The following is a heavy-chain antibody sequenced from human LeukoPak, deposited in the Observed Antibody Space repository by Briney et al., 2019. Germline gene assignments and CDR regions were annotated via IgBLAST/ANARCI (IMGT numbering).Heavy chain of an antibody. CDR1: GFTFSSYW. D-gene: IGHD1-26*01. V-gene: IGHV3-7*01. Sequence: GGSLRLSCAASGFTFSSYWLSWVRPAPGKGLEWVANIKEDGSARHYVDSVKGRFTISRDNAKKSLYLQMSSLRAEDTAVYYCAIAAGWEQAYWGQGTLVTVSS. CDR3: AIAAGWEQAY. J-gene: IGHJ4*02. CDR2: IKEDGSAR.